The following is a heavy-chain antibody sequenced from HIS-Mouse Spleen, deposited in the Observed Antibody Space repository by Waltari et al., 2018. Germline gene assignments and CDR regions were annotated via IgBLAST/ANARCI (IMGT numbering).Heavy chain of an antibody. CDR1: GHTFTAPH. CDR2: INPNSGGT. CDR3: ARALGYYFDY. D-gene: IGHD7-27*01. V-gene: IGHV1-2*02. Sequence: VKLVQSGAEGQKPGAAVQVPCKASGHTFTAPHTRGVRQAPGQGLEWMGWINPNSGGTNYAQKFQGRVTMTRDTSISTAYMELSRLRSDDTAVYYCARALGYYFDYWGQGTLVTVSS. J-gene: IGHJ4*02.